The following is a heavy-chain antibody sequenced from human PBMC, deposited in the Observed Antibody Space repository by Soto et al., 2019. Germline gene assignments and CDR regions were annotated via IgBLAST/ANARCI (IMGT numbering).Heavy chain of an antibody. CDR2: IWYDGSNK. CDR1: GFTFSSYG. J-gene: IGHJ1*01. CDR3: ARDQYYDSSGYYYAEYFQH. Sequence: PGGSLRLSCAASGFTFSSYGMHWVRQAPGKGLEWVAVIWYDGSNKYYADSVKGRFTISRDNSKNTLYLQMNSLRAEDTAVYYCARDQYYDSSGYYYAEYFQHWGQGTLVTAPQ. D-gene: IGHD3-22*01. V-gene: IGHV3-33*01.